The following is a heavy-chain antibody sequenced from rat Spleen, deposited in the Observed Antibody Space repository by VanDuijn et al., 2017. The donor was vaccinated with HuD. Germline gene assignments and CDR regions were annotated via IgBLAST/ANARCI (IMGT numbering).Heavy chain of an antibody. CDR2: ISTGGGNT. D-gene: IGHD1-1*01. CDR1: GFTYSNYV. CDR3: AKGRYYSGPYVMDA. Sequence: EVQLVESGGGLVQPGRSLKLSCAASGFTYSNYVMAWVRQAPTKGLEWVASISTGGGNTYYRDSVKGRFTISRDNAKNTLYLQMDSLRSEDTATYYCAKGRYYSGPYVMDAWGQGASVTVSS. J-gene: IGHJ4*01. V-gene: IGHV5S13*01.